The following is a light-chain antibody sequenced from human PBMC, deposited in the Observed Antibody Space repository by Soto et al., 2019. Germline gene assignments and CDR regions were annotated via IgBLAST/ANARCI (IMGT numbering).Light chain of an antibody. V-gene: IGKV3-15*01. CDR3: HQYDNWPET. CDR2: GAS. J-gene: IGKJ1*01. Sequence: TVMTQSPATLSVSPGERATLSCRASQSVNSDLAWYQQKPGQAPRLLIYGASTRATGIPARFSGSGSGTEFTLTISSLQSEDFAVYYCHQYDNWPETFGQGIKVDIK. CDR1: QSVNSD.